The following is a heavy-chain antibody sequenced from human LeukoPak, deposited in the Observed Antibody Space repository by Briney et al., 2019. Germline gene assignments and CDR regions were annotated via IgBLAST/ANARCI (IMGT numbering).Heavy chain of an antibody. V-gene: IGHV3-30*18. CDR1: GFTFSSYG. CDR2: ISYDGSNK. J-gene: IGHJ6*02. CDR3: AKDPYYYDSSGYSSHGYYYGMDV. Sequence: GGSLRLSCAASGFTFSSYGMHWVRQAPGKGLEWVAVISYDGSNKYYADSVKGRFTISRDNSKNTLCLQMNSLRAEDTAVYYCAKDPYYYDSSGYSSHGYYYGMDVWGQGTTVTVSS. D-gene: IGHD3-22*01.